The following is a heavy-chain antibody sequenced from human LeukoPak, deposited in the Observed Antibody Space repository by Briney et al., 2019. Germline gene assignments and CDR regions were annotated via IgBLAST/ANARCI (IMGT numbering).Heavy chain of an antibody. Sequence: PGGSLRLSCAASGFTVSSSYMSWVRQAPGKGLEYVSVIYSGGNTYYAGSVKGRFTISRDNSKNTVYLQMNSLRAEDTAVYYCAKDRIAVAGADYWGQGTLVTVSS. CDR2: IYSGGNT. CDR1: GFTVSSSY. J-gene: IGHJ4*02. V-gene: IGHV3-53*01. D-gene: IGHD6-19*01. CDR3: AKDRIAVAGADY.